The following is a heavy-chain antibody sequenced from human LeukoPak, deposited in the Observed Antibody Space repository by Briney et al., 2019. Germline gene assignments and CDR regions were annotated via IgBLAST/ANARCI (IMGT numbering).Heavy chain of an antibody. J-gene: IGHJ4*02. Sequence: SETLSLTCTMSGGSISRGGHYWSWIRQPPGKGLEWIGYMYHSGSPYYNPSLKSRLTISVDRSKDQFSLKLNSVTAADTAVYYCARGDNWNDPSDYWGQGILVTVTS. V-gene: IGHV4-30-2*01. CDR2: MYHSGSP. CDR1: GGSISRGGHY. CDR3: ARGDNWNDPSDY. D-gene: IGHD1-20*01.